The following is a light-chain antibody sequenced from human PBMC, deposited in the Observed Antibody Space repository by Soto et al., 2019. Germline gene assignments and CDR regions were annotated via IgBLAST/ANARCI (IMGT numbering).Light chain of an antibody. V-gene: IGKV3-20*01. J-gene: IGKJ4*01. Sequence: EIVLTQSPDTLSLSPGERATLSCRASQSVSSALLAWYQQKPGQAHRLLIYRASTRATGIPDRFTGSGSGTDFTLTISRLEPEDFAVYYCQQYESSPLTFGGGTKVEIK. CDR3: QQYESSPLT. CDR2: RAS. CDR1: QSVSSAL.